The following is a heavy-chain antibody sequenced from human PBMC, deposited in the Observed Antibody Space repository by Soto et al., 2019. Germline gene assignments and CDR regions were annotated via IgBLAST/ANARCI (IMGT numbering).Heavy chain of an antibody. D-gene: IGHD6-6*01. V-gene: IGHV1-8*01. CDR1: GYTFTSYD. CDR3: ARAHEGYSNSSNDYYYYMDV. J-gene: IGHJ6*03. CDR2: MNPNSGNT. Sequence: ASVKVSCKASGYTFTSYDINWVRQATGQGLEWMGWMNPNSGNTGYAQKFQGRVTMTRNTSISTAYMELSSLRSEDTAVYYCARAHEGYSNSSNDYYYYMDVWGKGTTVTVSS.